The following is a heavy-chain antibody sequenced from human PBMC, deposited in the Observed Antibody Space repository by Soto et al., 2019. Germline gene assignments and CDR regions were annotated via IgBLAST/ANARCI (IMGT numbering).Heavy chain of an antibody. CDR2: ISYDGSNK. J-gene: IGHJ5*02. CDR1: GFTFSSYA. CDR3: ARDRHDYGGIIAL. Sequence: QVQLVESGGGVVQPGRSLRLSCAASGFTFSSYAMHWVRQAPGKGLEWVAVISYDGSNKYYADSVKGRFTISRDNSKNTLYLQMNSLRAEDTAVYYCARDRHDYGGIIALWGQGTLVTVSS. V-gene: IGHV3-30-3*01. D-gene: IGHD4-17*01.